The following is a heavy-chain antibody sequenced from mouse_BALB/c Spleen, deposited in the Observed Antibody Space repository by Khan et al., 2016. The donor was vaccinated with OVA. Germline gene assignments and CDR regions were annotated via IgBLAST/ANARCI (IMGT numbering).Heavy chain of an antibody. D-gene: IGHD1-3*01. Sequence: QVRLLQSGAELAKPGASVKMSCKASGYTFTTYGMHWVKQTPGKGLEWIGYINPSSGYTYYTDKFKDRATLSADKSSSTAYMQLSSLTSEDSVVFYYTSDIIDYWGQGTSVTVSS. V-gene: IGHV1-4*01. J-gene: IGHJ4*01. CDR1: GYTFTTYG. CDR3: TSDIIDY. CDR2: INPSSGYT.